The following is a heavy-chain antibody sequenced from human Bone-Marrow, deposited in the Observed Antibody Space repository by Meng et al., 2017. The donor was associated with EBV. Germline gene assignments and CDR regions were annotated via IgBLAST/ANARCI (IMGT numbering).Heavy chain of an antibody. CDR2: INHSGST. Sequence: QVDVQEWGAGLLKPSEALALTCAVYGGSFSGYYWSWIRQPAGKGLEWIGEINHSGSTNYNPSLKSRVTISVDTSKNQFSLKLSSVTAADTAVYYCARGPLEWEPRGEDYWGQGTLVTVSS. CDR1: GGSFSGYY. D-gene: IGHD1-26*01. V-gene: IGHV4-34*01. J-gene: IGHJ4*02. CDR3: ARGPLEWEPRGEDY.